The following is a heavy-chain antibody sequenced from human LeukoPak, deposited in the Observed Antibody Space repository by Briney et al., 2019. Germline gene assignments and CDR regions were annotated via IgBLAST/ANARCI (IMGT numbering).Heavy chain of an antibody. D-gene: IGHD3-3*01. CDR2: ISWNSGSI. CDR3: ARGGYDFWSGYRYRSRAFDI. Sequence: PGGSLRLSCAASGFTFDDYAMHWVRQAPGKGLEWVSGISWNSGSIVYADSVKGRFTISRENAKNSLYLQMNNLRAGDTAVYYCARGGYDFWSGYRYRSRAFDIWGQGTMVTVSS. V-gene: IGHV3-9*01. CDR1: GFTFDDYA. J-gene: IGHJ3*02.